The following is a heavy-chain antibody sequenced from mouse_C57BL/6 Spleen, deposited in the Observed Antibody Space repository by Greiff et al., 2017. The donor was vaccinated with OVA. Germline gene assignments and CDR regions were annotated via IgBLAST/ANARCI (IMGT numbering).Heavy chain of an antibody. CDR3: ASYSNYAMDY. V-gene: IGHV1-42*01. J-gene: IGHJ4*01. CDR2: INPSTGGT. Sequence: VQLQQSGPELVKPGASVKISCKASGYSFTGYYMNWVKQSPEKSLEWIGEINPSTGGTTYNQKFKAKATLTVDKSSSTAYMQLKSLTSEDSAVYYCASYSNYAMDYWGQGTSVTVSS. D-gene: IGHD2-5*01. CDR1: GYSFTGYY.